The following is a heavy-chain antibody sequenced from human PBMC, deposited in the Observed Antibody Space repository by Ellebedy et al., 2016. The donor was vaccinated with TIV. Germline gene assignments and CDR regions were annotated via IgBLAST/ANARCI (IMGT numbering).Heavy chain of an antibody. CDR2: IKNDGSDK. J-gene: IGHJ6*03. CDR1: GFTFSSFW. V-gene: IGHV3-7*01. Sequence: GESLKISCAASGFTFSSFWLNWVRQAPGKGLEWVANIKNDGSDKYYVDSVKGRFTISRDNAKKTLYLQMNSLRDEDTAVYYCARDRAYYYLDVWGKGTTVTVSS. CDR3: ARDRAYYYLDV.